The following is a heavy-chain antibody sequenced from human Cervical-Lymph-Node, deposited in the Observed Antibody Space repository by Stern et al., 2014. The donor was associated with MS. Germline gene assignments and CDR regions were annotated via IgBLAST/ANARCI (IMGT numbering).Heavy chain of an antibody. Sequence: EVQLVESGGGLVQPGGSLRLSCAASGFTFKEYSMHWVRQAPGKGLEWVSSITSGSSDIHYADSVKGRFTISRDNVKNSLYLQMNSLRAEDTALYYCAREDYTQDFDYWGRGTLVTVSS. CDR3: AREDYTQDFDY. J-gene: IGHJ4*02. CDR2: ITSGSSDI. D-gene: IGHD4-11*01. V-gene: IGHV3-21*01. CDR1: GFTFKEYS.